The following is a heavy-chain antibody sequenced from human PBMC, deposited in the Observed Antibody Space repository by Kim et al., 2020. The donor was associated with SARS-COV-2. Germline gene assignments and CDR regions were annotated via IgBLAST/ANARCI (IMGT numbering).Heavy chain of an antibody. CDR2: VKQDGSEN. Sequence: GGSLRLSCAASGFTIKTYLMTWVRQAPGRGLEWVSNVKQDGSENYYVDSVKGRFTISRDNANNSLYLQMNSLRAEDTAVYYCARGTTFAYWGQGTLVTVSS. CDR3: ARGTTFAY. V-gene: IGHV3-7*04. J-gene: IGHJ4*02. CDR1: GFTIKTYL.